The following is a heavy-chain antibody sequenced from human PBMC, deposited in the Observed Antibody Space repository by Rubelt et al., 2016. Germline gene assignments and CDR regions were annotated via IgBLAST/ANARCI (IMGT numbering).Heavy chain of an antibody. D-gene: IGHD4-17*01. CDR1: GFSFSRYW. CDR2: INQDGGEK. V-gene: IGHV3-7*01. CDR3: ARCDYDDSGAFDI. Sequence: PASGFSFSRYWMSWVRQAPGKGLEWVANINQDGGEKYYVDSVEGRFPISRYNAKNSLYLQMNSLRAEETAGYYCARCDYDDSGAFDIWGQGTMVTVSS. J-gene: IGHJ3*02.